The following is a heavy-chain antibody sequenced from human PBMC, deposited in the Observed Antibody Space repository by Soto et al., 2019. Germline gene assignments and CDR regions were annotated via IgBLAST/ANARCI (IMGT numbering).Heavy chain of an antibody. J-gene: IGHJ4*02. Sequence: GGSLRLSCAASGFTFSNYWMSWVRQAPGKGLEWVAIIKQDGSDKYYVDSVKGRFTISRDNAKNSLYLQMNSLRTEDAAVYYCARNRDHAFDYWGRGTLVTVSS. CDR3: ARNRDHAFDY. V-gene: IGHV3-7*01. CDR1: GFTFSNYW. CDR2: IKQDGSDK.